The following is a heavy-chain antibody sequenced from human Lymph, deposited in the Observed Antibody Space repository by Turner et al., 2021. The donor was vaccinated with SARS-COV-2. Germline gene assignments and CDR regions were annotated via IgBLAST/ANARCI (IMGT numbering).Heavy chain of an antibody. CDR3: ARDGGGNFNY. J-gene: IGHJ4*02. D-gene: IGHD2-15*01. Sequence: QVQLVESGGGVVQPGRSLRLSCAASGFTFSSYAMHWVRQAPGKGLEWVALMSYDGSNKYYADSVKGRFTISRDNSKNTLYLQMNSLRAEDTAVYYCARDGGGNFNYWGQGTLVTVSS. CDR2: MSYDGSNK. CDR1: GFTFSSYA. V-gene: IGHV3-30-3*01.